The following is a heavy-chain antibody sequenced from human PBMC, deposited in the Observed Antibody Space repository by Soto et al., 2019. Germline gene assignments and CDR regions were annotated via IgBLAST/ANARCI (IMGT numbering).Heavy chain of an antibody. CDR1: GYTFSSYY. D-gene: IGHD3-10*01. Sequence: ASVKVSCKASGYTFSSYYMHWVRQAPGQGLEWMGIIDPSGGSTSYSQKFQGRVTMTRDTSTSPVYMELSSLKSEDSAVYYRARDPQPYGSGTYYDYWGQGTLVTVSS. CDR2: IDPSGGST. J-gene: IGHJ4*02. CDR3: ARDPQPYGSGTYYDY. V-gene: IGHV1-46*03.